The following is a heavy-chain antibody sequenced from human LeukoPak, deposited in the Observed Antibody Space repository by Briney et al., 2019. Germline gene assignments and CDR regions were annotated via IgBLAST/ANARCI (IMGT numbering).Heavy chain of an antibody. CDR2: IWYDGSNK. D-gene: IGHD4-17*01. CDR3: ARDPGDYVGNDAFDI. J-gene: IGHJ3*02. Sequence: PGGSRRLPCAASGFTFSSYGMHWVRQAPGKGLEWVAVIWYDGSNKYYADSVKGRFTVSRDNSKNTAYLQMNSLRAEDTAVYYCARDPGDYVGNDAFDIWGQGTMVTVSS. V-gene: IGHV3-33*01. CDR1: GFTFSSYG.